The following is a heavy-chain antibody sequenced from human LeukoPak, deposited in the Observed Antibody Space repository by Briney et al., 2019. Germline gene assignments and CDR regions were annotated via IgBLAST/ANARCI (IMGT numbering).Heavy chain of an antibody. D-gene: IGHD3-16*01. J-gene: IGHJ4*02. CDR1: GFTFSSYA. CDR3: ARDFPEGDGY. CDR2: ISSSSSYI. V-gene: IGHV3-21*01. Sequence: PGGSLRLSCAASGFTFSSYAMSWVRQAPGKGLEWVSSISSSSSYIYYADSVKGRFTISRDNAKNSLYLQMNSLRAEDTAVYYCARDFPEGDGYWGQGTLVTVSS.